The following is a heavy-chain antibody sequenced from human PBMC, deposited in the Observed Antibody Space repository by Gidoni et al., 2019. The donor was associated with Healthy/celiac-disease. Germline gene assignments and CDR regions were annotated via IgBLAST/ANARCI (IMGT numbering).Heavy chain of an antibody. CDR2: IYPGDSDT. CDR3: ARSPILTGGVDWFDP. J-gene: IGHJ5*02. CDR1: GYSFTRYW. V-gene: IGHV5-51*01. Sequence: EVQLVQSGAEVKKPGESLTISCKGSGYSFTRYWIGWVRQMPGKGLEWMGIIYPGDSDTRYSPSFQGQVTISADKSISTAYLQWSSLKASDTAMYYCARSPILTGGVDWFDPWGQGTLVTVSS. D-gene: IGHD3-9*01.